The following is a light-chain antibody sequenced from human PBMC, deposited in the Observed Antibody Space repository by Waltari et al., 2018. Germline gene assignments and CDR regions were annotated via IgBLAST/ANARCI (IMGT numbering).Light chain of an antibody. Sequence: WIHQLPDYAPKLIILDVTERPSWVPHRFSGSKSGNTASLTISGLQPEDEADYYCSSYAGSDILLFGGGTTVTVL. V-gene: IGLV2-11*03. CDR2: DVT. CDR3: SSYAGSDILL. J-gene: IGLJ2*01.